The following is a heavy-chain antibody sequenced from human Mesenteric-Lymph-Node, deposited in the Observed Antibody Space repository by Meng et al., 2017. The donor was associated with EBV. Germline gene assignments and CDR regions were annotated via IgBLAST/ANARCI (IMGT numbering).Heavy chain of an antibody. Sequence: QVQLVQSGAEVKKPGASVKASCKVSGNTFSTYDINWVRQATGQGLEFMGWMSPHSGTTGYAQKFQGRLTLTRDTATNTLYMELGSLRSEDSAVYFCAESYYDSSGYSTWGQGTRVTVSS. CDR3: AESYYDSSGYST. CDR1: GNTFSTYD. CDR2: MSPHSGTT. J-gene: IGHJ5*02. V-gene: IGHV1-8*01. D-gene: IGHD3-22*01.